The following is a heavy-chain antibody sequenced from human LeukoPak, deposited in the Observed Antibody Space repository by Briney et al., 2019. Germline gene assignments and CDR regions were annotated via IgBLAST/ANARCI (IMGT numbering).Heavy chain of an antibody. V-gene: IGHV3-23*01. Sequence: GGSLRLSCAVSGITLSNYGMSWVRQAPGKGLEWVAGISDSRGRTNYAESVKGRFTISRDNPRNTLYMEMNSLRDEDTAVYYCAVMHRYYDGSGYWVQWGQGTLVTVSS. CDR3: AVMHRYYDGSGYWVQ. J-gene: IGHJ4*02. CDR2: ISDSRGRT. D-gene: IGHD3-22*01. CDR1: GITLSNYG.